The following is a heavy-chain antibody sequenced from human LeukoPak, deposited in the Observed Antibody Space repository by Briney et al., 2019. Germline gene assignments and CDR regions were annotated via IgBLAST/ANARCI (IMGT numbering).Heavy chain of an antibody. CDR3: ARAPKYSSSSGRFDY. J-gene: IGHJ4*02. CDR2: ISHSGST. V-gene: IGHV4-34*01. CDR1: GGSFSGYY. Sequence: SETLSLTCAVYGGSFSGYYWSWIRRPPGKGLEWIGEISHSGSTNYNPSLKSRVTISVDTSKNQFSLKLSSVTAADTAVYYCARAPKYSSSSGRFDYWGQGTLVTVSS. D-gene: IGHD6-6*01.